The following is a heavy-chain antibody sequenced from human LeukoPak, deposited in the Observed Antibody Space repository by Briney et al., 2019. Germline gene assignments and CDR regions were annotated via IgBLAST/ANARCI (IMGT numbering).Heavy chain of an antibody. J-gene: IGHJ6*03. CDR1: GGSISSYY. CDR2: IYTSGST. D-gene: IGHD6-13*01. CDR3: AREILAAAGHYYYYYMDV. V-gene: IGHV4-4*07. Sequence: PSETLSLTCTVSGGSISSYYWSWIRQPARKGLEWIGRIYTSGSTNYNPSLKSRVTISVDTSKNQFSLKLSSVTAADTAVYYCAREILAAAGHYYYYYMDVWGKGTTVTVSS.